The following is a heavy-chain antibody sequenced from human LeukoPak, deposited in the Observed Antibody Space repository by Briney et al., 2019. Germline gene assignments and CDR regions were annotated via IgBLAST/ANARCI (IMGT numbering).Heavy chain of an antibody. D-gene: IGHD4-17*01. V-gene: IGHV3-30*02. CDR3: AKNSLSSRLRYFDY. CDR2: IRYDGSYI. J-gene: IGHJ4*02. Sequence: GGSLRLSCAASGFTFSSYGMHWVRQAPGKGLEWVAFIRYDGSYIDYGDSVKGRPTISRDNTKNTLFLQMNSLRTEDTAVYYCAKNSLSSRLRYFDYWGQGTLVTVSS. CDR1: GFTFSSYG.